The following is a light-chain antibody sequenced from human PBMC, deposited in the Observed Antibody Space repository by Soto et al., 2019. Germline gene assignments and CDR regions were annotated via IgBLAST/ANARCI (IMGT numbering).Light chain of an antibody. CDR3: CSYAGRSTVV. Sequence: QSVLTQPASVSGSPGQSITISCTGTSGDIGTYNLVYWYQQYPGRAPKLIIFEGNKRPSGVSSRFSASKSAYTASLAISGLQAEDEADYHCCSYAGRSTVVCGGGTKVTVL. V-gene: IGLV2-23*01. CDR2: EGN. CDR1: SGDIGTYNL. J-gene: IGLJ2*01.